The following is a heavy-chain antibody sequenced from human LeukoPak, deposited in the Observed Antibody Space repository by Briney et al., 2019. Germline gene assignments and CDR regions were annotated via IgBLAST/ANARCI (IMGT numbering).Heavy chain of an antibody. J-gene: IGHJ6*04. CDR2: ISWNSGSI. D-gene: IGHD3-10*02. Sequence: GGSLRLSCAASGFTFDDYAMHWVRQAPGKGLEWVSGISWNSGSIGYADSVKGRFTISRDNAKNSLYLQMNSLRAEDTAVYYCAELGITMIGGVWGKGTTVTVSS. CDR3: AELGITMIGGV. CDR1: GFTFDDYA. V-gene: IGHV3-9*01.